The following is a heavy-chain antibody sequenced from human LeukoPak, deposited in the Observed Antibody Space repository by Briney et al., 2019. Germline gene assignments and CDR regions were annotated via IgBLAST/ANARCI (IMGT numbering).Heavy chain of an antibody. CDR1: RFTFSSYG. D-gene: IGHD1-7*01. J-gene: IGHJ4*02. CDR2: ISYDGSDK. CDR3: AKVRVVFNWNYAYYFDY. V-gene: IGHV3-30*18. Sequence: GGSLRLSCAASRFTFSSYGMHWVRQAPGKGLEWVALISYDGSDKYYADSVKGRFTISRDNSMNTLYLQMNSLRVDDTAVYYCAKVRVVFNWNYAYYFDYWGQGTLVTVSS.